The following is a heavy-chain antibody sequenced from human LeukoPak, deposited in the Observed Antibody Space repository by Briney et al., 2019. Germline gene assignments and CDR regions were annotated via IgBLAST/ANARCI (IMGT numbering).Heavy chain of an antibody. Sequence: PGGSLRLSCAASGFTFSSYAMSWVRQAPGKGLEWVSGISSSGGSTYYADSVKGRFTISRDNSKYTLYLQMNSLRAEDTAVYYCATSYGDYPLIFDYWGQGTLVTVSS. CDR1: GFTFSSYA. D-gene: IGHD4-17*01. CDR3: ATSYGDYPLIFDY. CDR2: ISSSGGST. V-gene: IGHV3-23*01. J-gene: IGHJ4*02.